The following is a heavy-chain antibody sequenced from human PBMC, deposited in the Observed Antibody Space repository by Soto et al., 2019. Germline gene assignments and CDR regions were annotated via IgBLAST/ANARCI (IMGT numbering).Heavy chain of an antibody. CDR2: IYYSGTS. CDR1: GCSINDDTYY. J-gene: IGHJ5*02. D-gene: IGHD2-2*01. V-gene: IGHV4-39*01. CDR3: ARLHCDSPNCVPLDP. Sequence: PSETLSLTCTVSGCSINDDTYYWGWVRQPPGKGLEWIGSIYYSGTSSYNPSLKSRVTMSVDTSKKQLSLRLRSVTAADTAVYYCARLHCDSPNCVPLDPRGQGTLVTVSS.